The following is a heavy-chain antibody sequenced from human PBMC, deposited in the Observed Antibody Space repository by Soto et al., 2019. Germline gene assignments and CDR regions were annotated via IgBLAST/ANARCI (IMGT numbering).Heavy chain of an antibody. V-gene: IGHV1-69*12. CDR3: ASILAYCGGDCYSFDY. D-gene: IGHD2-21*02. CDR2: IIPIFGTA. CDR1: GGTFSSYA. J-gene: IGHJ4*02. Sequence: QVQLVQSGAEVKKPGSSVKVSCKASGGTFSSYAISWVRQAPGQGLEWMGGIIPIFGTANYAQKFQSRVTITADESTSTAYMELSSLRSEDTAVYYCASILAYCGGDCYSFDYWGQGTLVTVSS.